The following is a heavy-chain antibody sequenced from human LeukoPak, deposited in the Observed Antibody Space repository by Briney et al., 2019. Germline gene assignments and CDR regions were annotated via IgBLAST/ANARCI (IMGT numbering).Heavy chain of an antibody. V-gene: IGHV4-61*02. CDR2: IYSSGST. Sequence: PSETLSLTCTVSGGSISSGSYYWSWIRQPAGKGLEWIGRIYSSGSTNYNPSLKSRVTISQDTSKNQFSLKLRSVTAADTAVYYCAREATYMYDGNGGPFDYWGQGALVTVSS. D-gene: IGHD3-22*01. CDR1: GGSISSGSYY. J-gene: IGHJ4*02. CDR3: AREATYMYDGNGGPFDY.